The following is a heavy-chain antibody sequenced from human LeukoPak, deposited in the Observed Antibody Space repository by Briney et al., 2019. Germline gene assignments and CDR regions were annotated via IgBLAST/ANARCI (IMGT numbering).Heavy chain of an antibody. CDR2: IGSSSSTI. V-gene: IGHV3-48*01. J-gene: IGHJ4*02. Sequence: GGSLRLSCAASGFTFSSYSMNWVRQAPGKGLEWVSYIGSSSSTIYYADSVKGRFTISRDNAKNSLYLQMNSLRAEDTAVYYCARVSGNDYWGQGTLVTVSS. CDR3: ARVSGNDY. CDR1: GFTFSSYS.